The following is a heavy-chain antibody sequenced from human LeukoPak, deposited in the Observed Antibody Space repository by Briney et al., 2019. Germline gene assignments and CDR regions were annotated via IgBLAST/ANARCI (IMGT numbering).Heavy chain of an antibody. CDR1: GFTFNDAW. V-gene: IGHV3-7*01. CDR3: ARDNYYRMDV. CDR2: IKEDGTEK. Sequence: GGSLRLSCAASGFTFNDAWMNWVRQAPGKGLEWVGNIKEDGTEKYYVDSVKGRFTISRDNAKNSLYLQMNSLRAEDTAVYYCARDNYYRMDVWGRGTTVTVSS. J-gene: IGHJ6*04.